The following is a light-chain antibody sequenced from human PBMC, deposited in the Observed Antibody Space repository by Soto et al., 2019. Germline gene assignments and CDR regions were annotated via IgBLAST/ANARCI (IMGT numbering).Light chain of an antibody. CDR3: SSYTSSDTWV. Sequence: QSVLTQPASVSGSPGQSITISCSGTSSDIGGYDYVSWYQQHPGKVPKLMIYHVTNRPSGVSNRFSGSKSGNTASLTISGLQAEDEADYYCSSYTSSDTWVFGGGTKLTVL. V-gene: IGLV2-14*03. J-gene: IGLJ3*02. CDR1: SSDIGGYDY. CDR2: HVT.